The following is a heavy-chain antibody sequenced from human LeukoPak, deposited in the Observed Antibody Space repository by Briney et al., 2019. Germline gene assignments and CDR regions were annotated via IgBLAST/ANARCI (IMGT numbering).Heavy chain of an antibody. Sequence: PGGSLRLSCAASGFTFSSYGMSWVRQAPGKGLEWVSGISGSGGDTYYADSVKGRFTISRDNSKNTLYLQMNSLRAEDTAVYYCARTPYLYFGSGSYQFDYWGQGTLVTVSS. J-gene: IGHJ4*02. D-gene: IGHD3-10*01. V-gene: IGHV3-23*01. CDR2: ISGSGGDT. CDR3: ARTPYLYFGSGSYQFDY. CDR1: GFTFSSYG.